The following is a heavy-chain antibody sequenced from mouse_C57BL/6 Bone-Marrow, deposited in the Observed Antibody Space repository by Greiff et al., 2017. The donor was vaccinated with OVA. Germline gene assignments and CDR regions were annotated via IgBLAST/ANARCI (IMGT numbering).Heavy chain of an antibody. Sequence: QVQLQQSGAELVRPGTSVKVSCKASGYAFTNYLIEWVKQRPGQGLEWIGVINPGSGGTNYNEKFKGKATLTADKSSSTAYMQLSSLTSEDSAVYFCARRGDYDEGAWFAYWGQGTLVTVSA. J-gene: IGHJ3*01. V-gene: IGHV1-54*01. CDR2: INPGSGGT. CDR1: GYAFTNYL. CDR3: ARRGDYDEGAWFAY. D-gene: IGHD2-4*01.